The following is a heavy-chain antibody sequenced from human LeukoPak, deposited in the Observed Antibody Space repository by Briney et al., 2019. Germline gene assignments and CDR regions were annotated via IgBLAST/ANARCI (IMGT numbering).Heavy chain of an antibody. V-gene: IGHV3-23*01. CDR2: ISASGGST. Sequence: GGSLRLSCAASGFTFSNYAMSWIRQDPGKGLEWVSTISASGGSTYYADSVRGRFTISRDNSKNTLYLQMNSLRAEDTAVYYCAKDEMFSSAWYFDYWGQGTLVTVSS. CDR1: GFTFSNYA. J-gene: IGHJ4*02. D-gene: IGHD6-19*01. CDR3: AKDEMFSSAWYFDY.